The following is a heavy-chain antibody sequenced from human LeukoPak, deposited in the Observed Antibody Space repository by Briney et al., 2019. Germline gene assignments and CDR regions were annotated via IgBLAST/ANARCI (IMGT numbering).Heavy chain of an antibody. J-gene: IGHJ4*02. Sequence: SKTLSLTCTVSGYSISSTYYWGWIRQPPGKGLEWVGSVFHSGNTYYNPSLKSRLTISADTSKNQFSLTLTSVTAADTAVYYCARDRSVGVLPAPPFDFWGQGTLVTVSS. CDR1: GYSISSTYY. CDR3: ARDRSVGVLPAPPFDF. CDR2: VFHSGNT. V-gene: IGHV4-38-2*02. D-gene: IGHD6-6*01.